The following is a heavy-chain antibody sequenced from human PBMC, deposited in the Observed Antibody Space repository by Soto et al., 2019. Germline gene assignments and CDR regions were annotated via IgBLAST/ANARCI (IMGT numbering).Heavy chain of an antibody. D-gene: IGHD3-3*01. J-gene: IGHJ6*02. V-gene: IGHV4-34*01. CDR1: GGSFTGYY. CDR3: VRGQPHRITIFESSIAAARLTYYYGMDV. CDR2: INYRGST. Sequence: PSETLSLTCAVYGGSFTGYYWTWIRQTPGKGLEWIGEINYRGSTYYNPSLESRITMAVDTSKNQFSLKLSSVTAADTAVYFCVRGQPHRITIFESSIAAARLTYYYGMDVWGQGTTVTAP.